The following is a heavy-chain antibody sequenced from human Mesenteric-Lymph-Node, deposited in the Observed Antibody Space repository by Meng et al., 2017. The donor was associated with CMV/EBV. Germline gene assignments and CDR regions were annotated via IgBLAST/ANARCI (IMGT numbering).Heavy chain of an antibody. D-gene: IGHD6-13*01. CDR1: GFTFSDYW. CDR3: ARGSSNAYSSSWYGWFDP. J-gene: IGHJ5*02. CDR2: INTDGSVT. V-gene: IGHV3-74*01. Sequence: GESLKISCAASGFTFSDYWMHWVRQAPGKGLEWVSRINTDGSVTTYADSVEGRFTISRDNAKNTLYLQMNSLRVEDTAVYYCARGSSNAYSSSWYGWFDPWGQGTLVTVSS.